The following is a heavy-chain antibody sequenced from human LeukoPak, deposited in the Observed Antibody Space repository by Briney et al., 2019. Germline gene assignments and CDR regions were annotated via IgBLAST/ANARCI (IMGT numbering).Heavy chain of an antibody. J-gene: IGHJ5*02. CDR3: ARARTDFWSGYYEGNWFDP. D-gene: IGHD3-3*01. V-gene: IGHV1-2*06. CDR1: GYTFTGYY. CDR2: INPNSGGT. Sequence: ASVKVSCKASGYTFTGYYMHWVRQAPGQGLEWMGRINPNSGGTNYAQKFQGRVTMTRDTSISTAYMELSRLRADDTAVYYCARARTDFWSGYYEGNWFDPWGQGTLVTVSS.